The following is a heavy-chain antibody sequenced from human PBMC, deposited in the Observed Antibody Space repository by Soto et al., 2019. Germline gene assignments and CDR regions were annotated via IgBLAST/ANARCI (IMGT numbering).Heavy chain of an antibody. Sequence: QVQLQESGPGLVKPSQTLSLTCTVSGGSISSGGYYWSWIRQHPGKGLEWIGYIYYSGSTYYTPSLKSRVTISVDTSKNQFSLKLSSVTAADTAVYYCARDRATRFGEKVYYYGMDVWGQGTTVTVSS. V-gene: IGHV4-31*03. CDR1: GGSISSGGYY. J-gene: IGHJ6*02. CDR2: IYYSGST. CDR3: ARDRATRFGEKVYYYGMDV. D-gene: IGHD3-10*01.